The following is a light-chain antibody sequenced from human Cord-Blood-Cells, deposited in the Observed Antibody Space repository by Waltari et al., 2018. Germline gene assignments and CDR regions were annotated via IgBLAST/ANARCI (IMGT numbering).Light chain of an antibody. CDR3: QSADSSGTYV. CDR1: ALPKQY. J-gene: IGLJ1*01. Sequence: SYELTQPPSVSVSPGQTARITCSGDALPKQYAYWYQQKPGPAPVLVIYKDSERPSGIPERFSGSSSGTTFTLTISGVQAEDEADYYCQSADSSGTYVFGTGTKVTVL. V-gene: IGLV3-25*03. CDR2: KDS.